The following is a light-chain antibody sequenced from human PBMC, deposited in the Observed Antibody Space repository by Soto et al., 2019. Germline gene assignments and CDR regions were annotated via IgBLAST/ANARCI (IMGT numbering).Light chain of an antibody. V-gene: IGLV2-14*01. Sequence: QSVLTQPASVSGSPGQSITISCTGTSSDVGGYNYVSWYQQHPGKAPKLLIYEVSSRPSGASNRFSGSKSGSTASLTISGLQAEDEADYYCSSYTSTTTPYVFGTGTKVTVL. CDR1: SSDVGGYNY. J-gene: IGLJ1*01. CDR3: SSYTSTTTPYV. CDR2: EVS.